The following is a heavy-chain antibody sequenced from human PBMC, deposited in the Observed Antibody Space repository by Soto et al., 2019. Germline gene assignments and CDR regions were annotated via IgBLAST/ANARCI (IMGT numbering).Heavy chain of an antibody. D-gene: IGHD2-2*01. CDR1: GGTFSSYA. Sequence: QVQLVQSGAEVEKPGSSVKVSCKASGGTFSSYAITWVRQAPGQGLEWMGGIIPMFGTTNFAQKFQGRVTITADESTSTASMQLSSLRSEDTAVYYCARGIPYTSPWEGGGYYYYGMDVWGQGTTVTVSS. CDR3: ARGIPYTSPWEGGGYYYYGMDV. CDR2: IIPMFGTT. V-gene: IGHV1-69*01. J-gene: IGHJ6*02.